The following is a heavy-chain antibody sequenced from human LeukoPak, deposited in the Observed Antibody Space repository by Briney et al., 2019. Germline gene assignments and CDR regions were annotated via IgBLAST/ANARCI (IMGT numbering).Heavy chain of an antibody. CDR3: ASVGDSSGYFPFDY. CDR1: GYTFTGYY. Sequence: ASVKVSCKASGYTFTGYYMHWVRQAPGQGLEWMGWINPNSGGTNYAQNFQGRVTMTRDTSISTAYMELSRLRSDATAVYYCASVGDSSGYFPFDYWGQGTLVTVSS. CDR2: INPNSGGT. J-gene: IGHJ4*02. D-gene: IGHD3-22*01. V-gene: IGHV1-2*02.